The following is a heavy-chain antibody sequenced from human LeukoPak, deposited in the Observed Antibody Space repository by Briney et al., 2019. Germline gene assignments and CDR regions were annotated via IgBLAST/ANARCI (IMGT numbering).Heavy chain of an antibody. V-gene: IGHV3-7*01. CDR3: ARLREIPVFGVVTKSTSYFDY. Sequence: GGSLRLSCAASGFTFSSYWVSWVRQAPGKGLEWVANIKQDGSKKYYVDSVKGRFTISRDNARNSLYLQMNSLRAEDTAVYYCARLREIPVFGVVTKSTSYFDYWGQGTLVTVSS. CDR1: GFTFSSYW. J-gene: IGHJ4*02. CDR2: IKQDGSKK. D-gene: IGHD3-3*01.